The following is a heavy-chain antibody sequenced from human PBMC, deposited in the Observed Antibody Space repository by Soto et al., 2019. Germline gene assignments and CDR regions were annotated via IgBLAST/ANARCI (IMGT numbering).Heavy chain of an antibody. CDR2: INPNSGGT. D-gene: IGHD6-19*01. Sequence: GASVKVSCKASGYTFTGYYMHWVRQAPGQGLEWKGWINPNSGGTNYAQKFQGWVTMTRDTSISTAYMELSRLRSDDTAVYYCARGGAGRAVAGLYYYYGMDVWGQGTTVTVSS. CDR3: ARGGAGRAVAGLYYYYGMDV. CDR1: GYTFTGYY. V-gene: IGHV1-2*04. J-gene: IGHJ6*02.